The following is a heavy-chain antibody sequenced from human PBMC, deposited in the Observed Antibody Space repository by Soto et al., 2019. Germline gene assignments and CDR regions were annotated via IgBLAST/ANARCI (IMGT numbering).Heavy chain of an antibody. Sequence: SETLSLTCAVYGGSFSGYYWSWIRQPPGKGLEWIGEINHSGSTNYNPSLKSRVTISVDTSKNQFSLKLSSVTAADTAVYYCARYSSSWLGRYYYYSGMDVWGQGTLVTVYS. V-gene: IGHV4-34*01. D-gene: IGHD6-13*01. CDR1: GGSFSGYY. CDR2: INHSGST. J-gene: IGHJ6*02. CDR3: ARYSSSWLGRYYYYSGMDV.